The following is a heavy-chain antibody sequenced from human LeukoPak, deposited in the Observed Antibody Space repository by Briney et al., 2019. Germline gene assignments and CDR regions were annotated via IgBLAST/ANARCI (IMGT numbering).Heavy chain of an antibody. Sequence: GASVKVSCKASGYTFTGYYMHWVRQAPGQGLEWMGWINAYNGNTNYAQKFQGRVTMTTDTSTKTAYMELRSLRSDDTAVYYCARGDSSGYQSLYYGMDVWGQGTTVTVSS. D-gene: IGHD3-22*01. CDR3: ARGDSSGYQSLYYGMDV. CDR2: INAYNGNT. J-gene: IGHJ6*02. V-gene: IGHV1-18*04. CDR1: GYTFTGYY.